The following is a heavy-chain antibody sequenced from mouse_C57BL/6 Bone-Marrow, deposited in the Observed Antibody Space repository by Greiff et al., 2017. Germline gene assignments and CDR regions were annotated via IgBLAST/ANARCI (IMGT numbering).Heavy chain of an antibody. V-gene: IGHV1-62-2*01. CDR3: ARHEDRRATVVGAMDY. D-gene: IGHD1-1*01. J-gene: IGHJ4*01. Sequence: QVQLQQSGAELVKPGASVKLSCKASGYTFTEYTIHWVKQRSGQGLAWIGWFYPGSGSIKYNEKFKDKATLTADKSSSTVYMELSRLTSEDSAVYFCARHEDRRATVVGAMDYWGQGTSVTVSS. CDR2: FYPGSGSI. CDR1: GYTFTEYT.